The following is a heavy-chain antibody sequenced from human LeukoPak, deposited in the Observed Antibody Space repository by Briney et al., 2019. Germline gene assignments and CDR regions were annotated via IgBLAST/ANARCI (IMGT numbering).Heavy chain of an antibody. D-gene: IGHD4/OR15-4a*01. CDR3: ARGGAYFDY. CDR1: GGSISSYY. CDR2: IHYSGST. V-gene: IGHV4-59*01. Sequence: SETLSLTCTVSGGSISSYYWSWIRQPPGKGLEGIGYIHYSGSTNYNPSLKSRVTISLDTSKNRFSLKLSSVTAADTAVYYCARGGAYFDYWGQGTLVTASS. J-gene: IGHJ4*02.